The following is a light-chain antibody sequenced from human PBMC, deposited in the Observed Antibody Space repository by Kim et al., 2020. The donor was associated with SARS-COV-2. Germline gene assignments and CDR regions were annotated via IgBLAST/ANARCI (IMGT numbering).Light chain of an antibody. Sequence: GQSITISCTGSSGDIGRYNFVTWYQQHPDKAPELMIYNVTKRPSGVSNRFSGSKSGNTASLTISGLQAEDEVDYYCSSFTSSGTFVFGGGTKVTVL. CDR3: SSFTSSGTFV. V-gene: IGLV2-14*03. CDR2: NVT. CDR1: SGDIGRYNF. J-gene: IGLJ2*01.